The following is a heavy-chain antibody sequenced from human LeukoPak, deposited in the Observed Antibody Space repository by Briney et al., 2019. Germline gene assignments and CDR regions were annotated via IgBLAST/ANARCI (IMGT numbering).Heavy chain of an antibody. CDR1: GFTFSNYW. V-gene: IGHV3-74*01. D-gene: IGHD3-3*02. CDR3: VAILPR. J-gene: IGHJ4*02. Sequence: GGSLRLSCAASGFTFSNYWMNWVRQAPGKGLVWVSRINPDGTSTGYADSVKGRFTTSRDNAKNTVYLQMNSLRAEDTAVYYCVAILPRWGQGTLVTVSS. CDR2: INPDGTST.